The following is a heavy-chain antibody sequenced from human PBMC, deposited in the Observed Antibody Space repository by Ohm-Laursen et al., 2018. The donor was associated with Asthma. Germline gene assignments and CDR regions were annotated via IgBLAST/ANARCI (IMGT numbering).Heavy chain of an antibody. CDR3: ARIGPEWELPGREYSLHH. CDR1: GYTFSRYS. V-gene: IGHV3-21*01. CDR2: ISTASSFI. Sequence: SLRLSCSASGYTFSRYSIHWVRQIPGKGLEWVASISTASSFIYYADSVRGRFTTSRDSAKNPVYLQMNSLRAEDTALYYCARIGPEWELPGREYSLHHWGQGTQVTVSS. J-gene: IGHJ1*01. D-gene: IGHD1-26*01.